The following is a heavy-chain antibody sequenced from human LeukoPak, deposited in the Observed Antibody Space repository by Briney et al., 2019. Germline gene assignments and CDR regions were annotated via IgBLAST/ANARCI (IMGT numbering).Heavy chain of an antibody. CDR3: AKEGGYGDLEFDP. CDR1: GFTFSSYG. J-gene: IGHJ5*02. V-gene: IGHV3-30*02. Sequence: GGSVRLSCAASGFTFSSYGMHWVRQAPGKGLEWVAFIRYDGSNKYYADSVKGRFTISRDNSKNTLYLQMNSLRAEDTAVYYCAKEGGYGDLEFDPWGQGTLVTVSS. CDR2: IRYDGSNK. D-gene: IGHD4-17*01.